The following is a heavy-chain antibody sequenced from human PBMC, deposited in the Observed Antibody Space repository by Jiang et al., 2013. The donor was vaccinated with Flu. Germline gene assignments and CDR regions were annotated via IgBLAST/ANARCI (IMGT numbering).Heavy chain of an antibody. CDR3: AKDVNGYKXFDQ. CDR2: INAGNGNT. CDR1: GFTFTNSA. D-gene: IGHD5-18*01. J-gene: IGHJ4*02. V-gene: IGHV1-3*01. Sequence: YGAEVKKPGASVKVSCKASGFTFTNSALHWVRQAPGQRLEWMGWINAGNGNTKYSQRLQGRVTITRDTSASTVYMKLSSLRSEDTAVYYCAKDVNGYKXFDQWGQGTLVTVSS.